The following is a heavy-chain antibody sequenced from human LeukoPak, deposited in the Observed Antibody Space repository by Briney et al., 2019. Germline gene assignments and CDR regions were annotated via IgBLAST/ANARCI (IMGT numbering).Heavy chain of an antibody. CDR2: INPSGGST. CDR3: ARARYDSGRWVSGNDY. CDR1: GYTFTSYY. V-gene: IGHV1-46*01. D-gene: IGHD1-26*01. Sequence: ASVKVSCKASGYTFTSYYMHWVRQAPGQGLEWMGIINPSGGSTSYAQKFQGRVTTTRDTSTSTVYMELSSLRSEDTAVYYCARARYDSGRWVSGNDYWGQGTLVTVSS. J-gene: IGHJ4*02.